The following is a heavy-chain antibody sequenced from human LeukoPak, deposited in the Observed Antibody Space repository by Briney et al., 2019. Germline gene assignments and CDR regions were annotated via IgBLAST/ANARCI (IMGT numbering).Heavy chain of an antibody. CDR2: MSKDGSKT. CDR3: AKSSGFGGLFDS. J-gene: IGHJ4*02. D-gene: IGHD3-10*01. Sequence: GRSLRLSCLASGFDFSNYGMHWVRQAPGKGLEWAALMSKDGSKTYYADSVKGRFTISRDISKNTLFLQLNSLRAEDTALYFCAKSSGFGGLFDSWGQGTRVIVSS. CDR1: GFDFSNYG. V-gene: IGHV3-30*18.